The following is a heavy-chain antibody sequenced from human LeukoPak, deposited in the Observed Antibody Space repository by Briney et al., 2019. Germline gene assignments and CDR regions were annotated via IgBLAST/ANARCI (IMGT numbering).Heavy chain of an antibody. CDR1: GFTFSSYA. D-gene: IGHD6-19*01. Sequence: PGGSLRLSCAASGFTFSSYAMHWVRQAPGKGLEWVAVISYDGSNKYYADSVKGRFTISRDNSKNTPYLQMNSLRAEDTAVYYCAGGIAVAGTRGADYWGQGTLVTVSS. J-gene: IGHJ4*02. CDR2: ISYDGSNK. CDR3: AGGIAVAGTRGADY. V-gene: IGHV3-30-3*01.